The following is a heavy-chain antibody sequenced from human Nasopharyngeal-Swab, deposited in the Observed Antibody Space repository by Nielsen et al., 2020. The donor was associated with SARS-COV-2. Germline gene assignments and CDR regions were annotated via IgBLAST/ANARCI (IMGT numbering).Heavy chain of an antibody. CDR3: AREIITIFGVVIPNWFDP. CDR1: GGSISSYY. V-gene: IGHV4-39*02. Sequence: SETLSLTCTVSGGSISSYYWGWIRQPPGKGLEWIGSIYYSGSTYYNPSLKSRVTISVDTSKNQFSLKLSSVTAADTAVYYCAREIITIFGVVIPNWFDPWGQGTLVTVSS. D-gene: IGHD3-3*01. CDR2: IYYSGST. J-gene: IGHJ5*02.